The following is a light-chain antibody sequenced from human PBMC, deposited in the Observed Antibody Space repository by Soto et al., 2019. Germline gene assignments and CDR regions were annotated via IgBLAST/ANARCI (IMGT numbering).Light chain of an antibody. V-gene: IGLV1-40*01. Sequence: QSVLTQPPSVSGAPGQRVTIPCTGSSSNIGAGYDVHWYQQLPGTAPKLLIYGNSNRPSGVPDRFSGSKSGTSASLAITGLQAEDGADYYCQSYDSSLSGSVVFGGGTKLTVL. CDR1: SSNIGAGYD. J-gene: IGLJ2*01. CDR2: GNS. CDR3: QSYDSSLSGSVV.